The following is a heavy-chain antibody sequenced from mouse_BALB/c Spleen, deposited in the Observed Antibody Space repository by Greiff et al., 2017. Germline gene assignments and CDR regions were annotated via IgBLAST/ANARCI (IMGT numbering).Heavy chain of an antibody. CDR1: GYTFTSYV. Sequence: EVQLQQSGPELVKPGASVKMSCKASGYTFTSYVMHWVKQKPGQGLEWIGYINPYNDGTKYNEKFKGKATLTVDKSSSTAYMQLSSPTSEDSAVYYCAKYGNYPFMDYWGQGTSVTVSS. D-gene: IGHD2-10*02. CDR2: INPYNDGT. CDR3: AKYGNYPFMDY. V-gene: IGHV1-14*01. J-gene: IGHJ4*01.